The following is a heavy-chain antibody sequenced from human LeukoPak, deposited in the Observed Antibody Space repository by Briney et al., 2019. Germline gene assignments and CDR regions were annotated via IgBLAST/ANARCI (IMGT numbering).Heavy chain of an antibody. J-gene: IGHJ3*02. V-gene: IGHV1-8*02. Sequence: PGASVKVSCKASGYTFSNYYIHWVRQATGQGLEWMGWMNPNSGNTGYAQKFQGRVTMTRNTSISTAYMELSSLRSEDTAVYYCARYWGIGYCSGGSCSGAFDIWGQGTMVTVSS. CDR2: MNPNSGNT. D-gene: IGHD2-15*01. CDR3: ARYWGIGYCSGGSCSGAFDI. CDR1: GYTFSNYY.